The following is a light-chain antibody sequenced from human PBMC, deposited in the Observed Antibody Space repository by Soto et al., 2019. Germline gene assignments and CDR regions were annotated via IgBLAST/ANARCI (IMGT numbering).Light chain of an antibody. J-gene: IGLJ1*01. V-gene: IGLV2-11*01. CDR1: SSDVGAYNY. CDR3: CSYADNYSYV. Sequence: QSALTQPRSVSGSPGQSVTIPCTGTSSDVGAYNYVSWYQQHPGKAPKLMTYDVSKRPSGVPDRFSGSKSGNTASLTISGLQAEDEADYYCCSYADNYSYVXGTGTNSPS. CDR2: DVS.